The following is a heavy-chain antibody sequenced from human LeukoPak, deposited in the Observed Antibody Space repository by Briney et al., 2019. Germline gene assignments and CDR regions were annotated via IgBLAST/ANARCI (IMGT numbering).Heavy chain of an antibody. CDR2: IWYDGTNK. D-gene: IGHD3-22*01. CDR1: GFTFSSYG. V-gene: IGHV3-33*01. CDR3: ARAAYDNSGYLTL. Sequence: PGGSLRLSCVASGFTFSSYGMHWVGQAPGKGREWVAVIWYDGTNKYYADFVKGRFTISRDSSKNTLYLQMNSLRAEDTAVYYCARAAYDNSGYLTLWGQGTLVTVSS. J-gene: IGHJ4*02.